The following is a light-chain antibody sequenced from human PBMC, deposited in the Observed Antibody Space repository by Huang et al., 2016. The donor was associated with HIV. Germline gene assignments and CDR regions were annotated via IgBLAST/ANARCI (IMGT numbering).Light chain of an antibody. Sequence: VVMTQSPLSLPVTLGQPASISCRSSQSLVYSDGNTYLNWFQQRPGQSPRRLIYKVSNRDSGVPDRFSGSESGTDFPLKISRVEAEDVGVYYCMQGTHWPLYTFGQGTKLEIK. CDR3: MQGTHWPLYT. CDR2: KVS. CDR1: QSLVYSDGNTY. V-gene: IGKV2-30*01. J-gene: IGKJ2*01.